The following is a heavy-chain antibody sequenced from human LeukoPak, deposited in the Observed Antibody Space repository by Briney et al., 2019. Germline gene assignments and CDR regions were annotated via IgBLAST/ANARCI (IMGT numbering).Heavy chain of an antibody. CDR2: ISGSGGST. CDR3: AKMGVVAARPGTFDY. Sequence: GGSLRLSCAASGFTFSSYAMGWVRQAPGKGLEWVSAISGSGGSTYYADSVKGRFTISRDNSKNTLYLQMNSLRAEDTAVYYCAKMGVVAARPGTFDYWGQGTLVTVSS. CDR1: GFTFSSYA. V-gene: IGHV3-23*01. J-gene: IGHJ4*02. D-gene: IGHD6-6*01.